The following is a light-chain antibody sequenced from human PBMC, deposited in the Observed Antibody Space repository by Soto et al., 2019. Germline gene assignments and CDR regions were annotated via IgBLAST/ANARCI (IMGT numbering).Light chain of an antibody. Sequence: SYELTQPPSVSVAPGKTARITCGGNNIGSKSVHWYQQKPGQAPVLVIYYDSDRPSGIPERFSGSHSGNTATLTISGVEAGDEADYYCQVWDSSSDVVFGGGTKLTVL. CDR1: NIGSKS. J-gene: IGLJ2*01. V-gene: IGLV3-21*04. CDR3: QVWDSSSDVV. CDR2: YDS.